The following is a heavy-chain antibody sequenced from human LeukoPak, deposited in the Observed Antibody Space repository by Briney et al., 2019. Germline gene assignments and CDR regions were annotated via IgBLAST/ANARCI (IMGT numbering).Heavy chain of an antibody. D-gene: IGHD3-3*01. J-gene: IGHJ6*02. CDR3: ARGFWSGYSKYYYYYGMDV. Sequence: PSETLSLTCTVPGGSISSYYWSWIRQPPGKGLEWIGYIYYSGSTNYNPSLKSRVTISVDTSKNQFSLKLSSVTAADTAVYYCARGFWSGYSKYYYYYGMDVWGQGTTVTVSS. CDR1: GGSISSYY. CDR2: IYYSGST. V-gene: IGHV4-59*01.